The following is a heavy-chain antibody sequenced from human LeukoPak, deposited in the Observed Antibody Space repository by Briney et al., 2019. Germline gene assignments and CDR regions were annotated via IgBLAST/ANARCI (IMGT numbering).Heavy chain of an antibody. CDR2: ISAYNGST. CDR1: GYTFTSYG. Sequence: ASVKVSCKASGYTFTSYGISWVRQAPGQGLEWMGWISAYNGSTNYAQKLQGRVTMTRDTSISTAYMELSRLRSADTAVYYCARDGAAAGIDPWGQGTLVTVSS. V-gene: IGHV1-18*01. J-gene: IGHJ5*02. CDR3: ARDGAAAGIDP. D-gene: IGHD6-13*01.